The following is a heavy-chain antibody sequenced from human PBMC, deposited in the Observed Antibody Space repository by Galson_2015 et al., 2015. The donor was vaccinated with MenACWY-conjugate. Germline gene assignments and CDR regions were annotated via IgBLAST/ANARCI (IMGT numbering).Heavy chain of an antibody. V-gene: IGHV1-18*01. CDR1: GYTFTSYG. CDR3: AAPLDYSPYCSGGSCYRSHYYYYYMDV. CDR2: ISAYNGNT. Sequence: QSGAEVKKPGASVKVSCKASGYTFTSYGISWVRQAPGQGLEWMGWISAYNGNTNYAQKLQGRVTMTTDTSTSTAYMELRSLRSEDTAVYYCAAPLDYSPYCSGGSCYRSHYYYYYMDVWGKGTTVTVSS. J-gene: IGHJ6*03. D-gene: IGHD2-15*01.